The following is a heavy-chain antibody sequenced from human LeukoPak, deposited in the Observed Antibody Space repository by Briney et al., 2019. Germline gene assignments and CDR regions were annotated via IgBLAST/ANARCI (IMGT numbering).Heavy chain of an antibody. CDR3: ARQEYSYGQYYFDY. V-gene: IGHV3-48*03. J-gene: IGHJ4*02. Sequence: GGSLRLSCAASGFTFSSYEMNWVRQAPGKGLEWVSYISSSGSTIYYADSVKGRFTISRDNAKNSLYLQMNSLRAEDTAVYYCARQEYSYGQYYFDYWGQGTLVTVSS. CDR1: GFTFSSYE. CDR2: ISSSGSTI. D-gene: IGHD5-18*01.